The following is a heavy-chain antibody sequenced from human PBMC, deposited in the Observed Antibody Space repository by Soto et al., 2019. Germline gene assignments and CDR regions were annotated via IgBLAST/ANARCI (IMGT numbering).Heavy chain of an antibody. J-gene: IGHJ6*02. V-gene: IGHV3-23*01. CDR2: ISGSGGST. CDR1: GFTFSSYA. Sequence: PGGSLRLSCAASGFTFSSYAMSWVRQAPGKGLEWVSAISGSGGSTYYADSVKGRFTLSRDNSKNTLYLQMNSLRAEDTAVYYCAKYLSGYGSYYYYGMDVWGQGTTVTVSS. CDR3: AKYLSGYGSYYYYGMDV. D-gene: IGHD5-12*01.